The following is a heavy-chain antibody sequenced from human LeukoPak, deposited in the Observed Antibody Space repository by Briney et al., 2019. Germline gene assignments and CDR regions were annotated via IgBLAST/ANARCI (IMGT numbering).Heavy chain of an antibody. Sequence: GGSLRLSCSASGFTFSSYAMHWVRQAPGKGLEYVSAISSNGGSTYYADSVKGRFTISRDNSKNTLYLQMSSLRAEDTAVYYCVKGLDIVTTITRTNDYWGQGTLVTVSS. CDR1: GFTFSSYA. V-gene: IGHV3-64D*06. D-gene: IGHD5-12*01. CDR3: VKGLDIVTTITRTNDY. CDR2: ISSNGGST. J-gene: IGHJ4*02.